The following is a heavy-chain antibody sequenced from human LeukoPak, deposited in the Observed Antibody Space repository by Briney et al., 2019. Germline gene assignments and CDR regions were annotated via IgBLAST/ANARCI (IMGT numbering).Heavy chain of an antibody. D-gene: IGHD6-13*01. CDR3: AREQLEGNWFDP. Sequence: GASVKVSCKASGYTFTSYVISSVRQAPGQGLEWMGWISAYNGNTNYAQKLQGRGTMTTDTSTRTAYTELRSLRSAEPAVYSCAREQLEGNWFDPWGQGKLVTVSS. V-gene: IGHV1-18*01. J-gene: IGHJ5*02. CDR2: ISAYNGNT. CDR1: GYTFTSYV.